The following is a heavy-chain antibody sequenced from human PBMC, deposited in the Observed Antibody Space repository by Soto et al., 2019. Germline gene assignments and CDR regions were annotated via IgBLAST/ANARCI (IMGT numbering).Heavy chain of an antibody. Sequence: QVQLVQSGAEVKKPGSSVKVSCKASGGTFSSYTISWVRQAPGQGLEWMGRIIPILGIANYAQKIQGRVTITADKSTSTADMELSSLRPEDTAVYYCASDGGYCSGGSCSDYWGQGTLVTVSS. CDR2: IIPILGIA. CDR3: ASDGGYCSGGSCSDY. J-gene: IGHJ4*02. D-gene: IGHD2-15*01. CDR1: GGTFSSYT. V-gene: IGHV1-69*02.